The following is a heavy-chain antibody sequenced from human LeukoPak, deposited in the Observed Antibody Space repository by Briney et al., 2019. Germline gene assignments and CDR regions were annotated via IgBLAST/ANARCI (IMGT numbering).Heavy chain of an antibody. CDR1: GFTFSSYS. CDR2: ISSSSSYI. J-gene: IGHJ6*03. CDR3: ARDRPPSSPYYYHYMDV. V-gene: IGHV3-21*01. Sequence: GGSLRLSCAASGFTFSSYSMSWVRQAPGKGLEWVSSISSSSSYIYYADSVKGRFTISRDNAKNSLYLQMNSLRAEDTAVYYCARDRPPSSPYYYHYMDVWGKGTTVTVSS.